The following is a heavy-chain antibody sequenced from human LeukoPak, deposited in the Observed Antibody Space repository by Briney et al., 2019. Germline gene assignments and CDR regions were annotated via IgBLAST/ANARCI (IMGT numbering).Heavy chain of an antibody. D-gene: IGHD3-10*01. Sequence: QSGGSLRLSCAASGFTFSGYGMHWVRQAVGQGLEWMTFIRNDGSVKHYGDSVKGRFTVSRDNSKNTLYLQMNSLRPEDTAVYYCAKCGYGELSFVDYWGQGTLVTVSS. V-gene: IGHV3-30*02. CDR2: IRNDGSVK. CDR3: AKCGYGELSFVDY. CDR1: GFTFSGYG. J-gene: IGHJ4*02.